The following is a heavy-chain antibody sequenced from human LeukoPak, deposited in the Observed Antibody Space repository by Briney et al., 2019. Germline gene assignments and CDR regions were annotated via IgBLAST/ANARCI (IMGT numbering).Heavy chain of an antibody. Sequence: GGSLRLSCAASGFTFSSYGMHWVRQAPGKGLEWVAVISYDGSNKYYADSVKGRFTISRDNSKNTLYLQMNSLRAEDTAVYYCAKVRYFGPSAFDIWGQGTMVTVSS. CDR1: GFTFSSYG. J-gene: IGHJ3*02. V-gene: IGHV3-30*18. D-gene: IGHD3-9*01. CDR3: AKVRYFGPSAFDI. CDR2: ISYDGSNK.